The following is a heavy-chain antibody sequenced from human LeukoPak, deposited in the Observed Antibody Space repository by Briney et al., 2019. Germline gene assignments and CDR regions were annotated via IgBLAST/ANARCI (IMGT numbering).Heavy chain of an antibody. CDR3: ARSDGGNPFDY. Sequence: GASVKVSCKASGGTFSSYAISWVRQAPGQGLEWMGRIIPILGIANYAQKFQGRVTITADKSTSTAYMELSSLRSEDTAVYYCARSDGGNPFDYWGQGTLVTVSS. J-gene: IGHJ4*02. CDR1: GGTFSSYA. V-gene: IGHV1-69*04. CDR2: IIPILGIA. D-gene: IGHD4-23*01.